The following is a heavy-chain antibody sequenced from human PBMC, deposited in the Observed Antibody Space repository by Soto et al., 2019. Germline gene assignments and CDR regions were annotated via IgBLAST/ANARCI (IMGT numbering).Heavy chain of an antibody. CDR3: AKDGTAAGILFYGMNV. D-gene: IGHD6-13*01. V-gene: IGHV3-23*01. CDR2: IGGVGDT. J-gene: IGHJ6*02. Sequence: EVQLWESGGGLAQPGGSLRLSCEVSGFSLTSYGMNWVRQPPDKGLEWVSTIGGVGDTFYADSVKGRFTIYRDVSKNTLFLQMNRLRDEDTALYFCAKDGTAAGILFYGMNVWGQGTTVTVSS. CDR1: GFSLTSYG.